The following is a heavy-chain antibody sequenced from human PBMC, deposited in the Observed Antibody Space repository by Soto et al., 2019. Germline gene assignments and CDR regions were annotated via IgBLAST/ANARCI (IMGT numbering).Heavy chain of an antibody. CDR1: GFTFSSYG. J-gene: IGHJ4*02. CDR3: ARGGYSYGDHYFDY. CDR2: IWYDGSNK. D-gene: IGHD5-18*01. V-gene: IGHV3-33*01. Sequence: QTGGSLRLSCAASGFTFSSYGMHWVRQAPGKGLEWVAVIWYDGSNKYYADSVKGRFTISRDNSKNTLYLQMNSLRAEDTAVYYCARGGYSYGDHYFDYWGQGTLVTVSS.